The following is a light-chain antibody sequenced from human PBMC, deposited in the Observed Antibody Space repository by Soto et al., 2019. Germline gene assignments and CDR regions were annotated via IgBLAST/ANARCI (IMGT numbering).Light chain of an antibody. V-gene: IGLV1-44*01. CDR3: VAWDDSLNGPI. Sequence: QSVLTQPPSASGTPGQRVTISCSGSSSNIGGNTVNWYQQLPGTAPKLLMYNYNQRPSGVPDRFSGSKSGTSASLAISGLQSEDEADYYCVAWDDSLNGPIFGGGTQLTVL. CDR1: SSNIGGNT. CDR2: NYN. J-gene: IGLJ2*01.